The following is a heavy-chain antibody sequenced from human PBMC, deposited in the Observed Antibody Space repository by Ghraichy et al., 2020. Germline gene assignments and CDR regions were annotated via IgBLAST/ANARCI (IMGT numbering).Heavy chain of an antibody. J-gene: IGHJ3*02. CDR1: GGSISTYY. Sequence: SLTCTVSGGSISTYYWTWIRQPPGEGLEWIGYVYYTGSTNYNPSLKNRVTISVDTSKNQFSLKLSSVTAADTAVYYCARRVASRPMYAFDIWGQGTMVTVSS. CDR2: VYYTGST. V-gene: IGHV4-59*08. CDR3: ARRVASRPMYAFDI. D-gene: IGHD6-6*01.